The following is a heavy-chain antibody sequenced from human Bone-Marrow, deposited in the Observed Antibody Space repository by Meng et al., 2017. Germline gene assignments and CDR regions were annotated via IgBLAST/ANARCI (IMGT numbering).Heavy chain of an antibody. J-gene: IGHJ6*02. CDR3: ARGPRYKRGYYYGMDD. CDR2: MNPNSGTT. V-gene: IGHV1-8*02. D-gene: IGHD5-18*01. Sequence: ASVKVSCKASGGTFSSYTISWVRQATGQGLEWMGWMNPNSGTTGYEQKFQGRVTMTRNTSISTAYMELSSLRSEDTAVYYCARGPRYKRGYYYGMDDWGQGTTVTVSS. CDR1: GGTFSSYT.